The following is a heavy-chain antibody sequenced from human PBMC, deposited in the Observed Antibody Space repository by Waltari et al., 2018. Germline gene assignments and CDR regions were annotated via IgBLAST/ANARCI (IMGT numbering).Heavy chain of an antibody. Sequence: QVQLVQSGAEVKKSGAAAKVSCKASGYPFTAFFIHGVRQAPGQGLEWMGRINPNSGDTSYAQRFQGRVTMTGDTSITTAYMELTGLRSDDTAIYYCARSGGGTTTFGVAEWGQGSLVTVSS. D-gene: IGHD3-3*01. J-gene: IGHJ4*02. V-gene: IGHV1-2*02. CDR2: INPNSGDT. CDR1: GYPFTAFF. CDR3: ARSGGGTTTFGVAE.